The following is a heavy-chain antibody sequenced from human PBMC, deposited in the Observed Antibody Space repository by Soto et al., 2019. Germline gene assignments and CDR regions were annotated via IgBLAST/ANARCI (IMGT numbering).Heavy chain of an antibody. V-gene: IGHV4-31*03. CDR3: ARVLGGYGDFYVRDNWFDP. CDR1: GGSISSGGYY. CDR2: IYYSGST. J-gene: IGHJ5*02. D-gene: IGHD4-17*01. Sequence: KTSETLSLTCTVSGGSISSGGYYWSWIRQHPGKGLEWIGYIYYSGSTYYNPSLKSRVTISVDTSKNQFSLKLSSVTAADTAVYYCARVLGGYGDFYVRDNWFDPWGQGTLVTVSS.